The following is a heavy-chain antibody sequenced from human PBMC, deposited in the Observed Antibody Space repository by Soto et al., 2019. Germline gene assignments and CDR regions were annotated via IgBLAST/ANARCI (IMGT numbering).Heavy chain of an antibody. CDR2: IYPSDSDT. J-gene: IGHJ4*02. CDR1: VYNFAGYW. CDR3: ARGGVSTRTFDY. D-gene: IGHD3-3*01. Sequence: GGSLKISCQCSVYNFAGYWIAWVRQMPGKGLELMGIIYPSDSDTRYRPSFQGQVTISADKSISSAYLQWSSLRASDTAMYYCARGGVSTRTFDYWGQGTPVTVSS. V-gene: IGHV5-51*01.